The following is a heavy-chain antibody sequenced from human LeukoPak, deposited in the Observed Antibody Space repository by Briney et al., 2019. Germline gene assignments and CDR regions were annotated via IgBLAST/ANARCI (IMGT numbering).Heavy chain of an antibody. CDR1: GFTFSSYG. J-gene: IGHJ6*04. Sequence: PGRSLRLSCAASGFTFSSYGMHWVRQAPGKGLEWVAVISYDGSNKYYADSVKGRFTISRDNSKNTLYLQMNSLRAEDTAVYNCAKIRGVYYYYYGMDVWGKGTTVTVSS. CDR2: ISYDGSNK. V-gene: IGHV3-30*18. D-gene: IGHD3-3*01. CDR3: AKIRGVYYYYYGMDV.